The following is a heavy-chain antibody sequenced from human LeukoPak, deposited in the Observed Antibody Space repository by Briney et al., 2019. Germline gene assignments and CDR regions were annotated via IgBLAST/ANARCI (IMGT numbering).Heavy chain of an antibody. CDR1: GGSISSYY. CDR3: ARPTSRYYNYYGMDV. J-gene: IGHJ6*02. CDR2: IYYTGST. D-gene: IGHD6-13*01. V-gene: IGHV4-39*01. Sequence: SETLSLTCTVSGGSISSYYWGWIRQPPGKGLEWIGSIYYTGSTYYNPSLKSRVTISVDTSKNQFSLRLSSVTAADTAVYYCARPTSRYYNYYGMDVWGQGTTVTVSS.